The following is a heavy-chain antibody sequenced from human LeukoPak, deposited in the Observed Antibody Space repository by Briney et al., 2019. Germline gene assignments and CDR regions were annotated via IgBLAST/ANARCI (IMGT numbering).Heavy chain of an antibody. CDR1: GGSISSYY. V-gene: IGHV4-59*08. Sequence: SETLSLTCTVSGGSISSYYWSWIRQPPGKGLEWIGTIYHSGSTYYNPSLKSRVTISVDTSENQFSLKLSSVTAADTALYYCSRASSTSYYDYWGQGTLASVSS. J-gene: IGHJ4*02. CDR3: SRASSTSYYDY. CDR2: IYHSGST. D-gene: IGHD6-19*01.